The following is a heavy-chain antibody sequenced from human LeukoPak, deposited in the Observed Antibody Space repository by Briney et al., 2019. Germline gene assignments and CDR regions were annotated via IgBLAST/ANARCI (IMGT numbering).Heavy chain of an antibody. CDR3: AKAYYDFWSGSEWHFDY. CDR2: ISGSGGST. D-gene: IGHD3-3*01. Sequence: RASLRLSCAASGFTFSSYAMSWVRQAPGKGLEWVSAISGSGGSTYYADSVKGRFTISRDNSKNTLYLQMNSLRAEDTAVYYCAKAYYDFWSGSEWHFDYWGQGTLVTVSS. CDR1: GFTFSSYA. V-gene: IGHV3-23*01. J-gene: IGHJ4*02.